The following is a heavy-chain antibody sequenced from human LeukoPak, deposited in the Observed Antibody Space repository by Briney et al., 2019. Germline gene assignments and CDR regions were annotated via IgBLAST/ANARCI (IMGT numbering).Heavy chain of an antibody. D-gene: IGHD2-8*01. CDR3: AVGYCTNGVCYTGYNWFDP. CDR2: INPNSGGT. J-gene: IGHJ5*02. V-gene: IGHV1-2*02. CDR1: GYTFTGYY. Sequence: ASVKVSCKASGYTFTGYYMHWVRQAPGQGLEWMGWINPNSGGTNYAQKFQGRVTMTRDTSISTAYMELSRLRSDDTAVYYCAVGYCTNGVCYTGYNWFDPWGQGTLVTVSS.